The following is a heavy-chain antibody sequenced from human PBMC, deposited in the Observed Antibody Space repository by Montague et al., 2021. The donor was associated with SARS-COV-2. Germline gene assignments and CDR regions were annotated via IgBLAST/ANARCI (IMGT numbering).Heavy chain of an antibody. CDR2: ISSSGSTI. D-gene: IGHD2-2*02. CDR3: AREKAAIRIYYYYYMDV. Sequence: SLRLSCAASGFTFSSYEMNWVRQAPGKGLEWVSYISSSGSTIYYADSVKGRFTISRDNAKNSLYLQMNSLRAEDTAVYYCAREKAAIRIYYYYYMDVWGKGTMVTVSS. CDR1: GFTFSSYE. V-gene: IGHV3-48*03. J-gene: IGHJ6*03.